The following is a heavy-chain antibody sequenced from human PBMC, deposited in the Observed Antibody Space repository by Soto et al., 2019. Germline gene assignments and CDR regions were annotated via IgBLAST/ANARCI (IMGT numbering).Heavy chain of an antibody. J-gene: IGHJ6*02. CDR1: GGTFSSYG. D-gene: IGHD3-22*01. V-gene: IGHV1-69*06. CDR2: IIPISDTT. Sequence: QVQLVQSGAEVKNPGSSVKVSCKASGGTFSSYGFTWVRQAPGQGLEWMGSIIPISDTTNYAQKFQGRVPITADKATSTAYMELSGLRSDDTAVYYCARASNSGYYYCRDVWGQGTTVTVSS. CDR3: ARASNSGYYYCRDV.